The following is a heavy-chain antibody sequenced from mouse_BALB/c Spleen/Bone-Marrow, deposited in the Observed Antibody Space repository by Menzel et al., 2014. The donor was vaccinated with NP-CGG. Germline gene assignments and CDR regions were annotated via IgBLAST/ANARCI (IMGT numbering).Heavy chain of an antibody. Sequence: QVQLKDSGSVLVRPGASVKLSCKASGYTFTSSWMHWAKQRPGQRLEWIGEIRPNSGNTNYNENFKGKATLTVDTSSSTTYVDLSSLTAEDSAVYYCARHHRYAYYFDFWGQGTTLTVSS. J-gene: IGHJ2*01. CDR2: IRPNSGNT. D-gene: IGHD2-14*01. CDR1: GYTFTSSW. V-gene: IGHV1S130*01. CDR3: ARHHRYAYYFDF.